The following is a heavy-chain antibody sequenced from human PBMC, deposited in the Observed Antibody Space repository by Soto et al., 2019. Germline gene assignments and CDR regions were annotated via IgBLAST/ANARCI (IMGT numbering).Heavy chain of an antibody. CDR3: ARSEEDSDYYYYGMDV. Sequence: LSLTCVISGDDVSSNSVAWNWVRQSPSRGLEWLGRTYYRSRWYSDYALSVRSRIVINSDTSKNQFSLQLNSVTPDDTAVYFCARSEEDSDYYYYGMDVWGQGTTVTVSS. V-gene: IGHV6-1*01. CDR1: GDDVSSNSVA. D-gene: IGHD2-15*01. J-gene: IGHJ6*02. CDR2: TYYRSRWYS.